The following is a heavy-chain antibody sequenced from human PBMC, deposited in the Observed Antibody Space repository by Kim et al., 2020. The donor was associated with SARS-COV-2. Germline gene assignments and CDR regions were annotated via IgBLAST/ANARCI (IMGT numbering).Heavy chain of an antibody. CDR1: GGSISSYY. CDR2: IYYSGST. Sequence: SETLSLTCTVSGGSISSYYWSWIRQPPGKGLEWIGYIYYSGSTNYNPSLKSRVTISVDTSKNQFSLKLSSVTAADTAVYYCASQYCSSTSCYLGGAFDIWGQGTMVTVSS. CDR3: ASQYCSSTSCYLGGAFDI. J-gene: IGHJ3*02. D-gene: IGHD2-2*01. V-gene: IGHV4-59*08.